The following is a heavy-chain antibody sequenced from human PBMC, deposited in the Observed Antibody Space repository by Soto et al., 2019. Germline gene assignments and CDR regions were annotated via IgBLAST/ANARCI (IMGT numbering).Heavy chain of an antibody. D-gene: IGHD1-26*01. J-gene: IGHJ5*02. CDR2: ISLYSDGT. Sequence: ASVKVSCKTSGYTFSNYGITWVRQAPGQALEWLGWISLYSDGTNYAQKFQGRVSMTTDTSTTTAYMELRSLRSDDTAVYYCARVVPGAEAWFGPWGQGTLVIVS. V-gene: IGHV1-18*01. CDR1: GYTFSNYG. CDR3: ARVVPGAEAWFGP.